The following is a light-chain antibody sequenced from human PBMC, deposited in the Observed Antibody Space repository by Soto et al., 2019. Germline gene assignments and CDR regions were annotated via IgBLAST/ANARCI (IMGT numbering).Light chain of an antibody. J-gene: IGKJ1*01. CDR2: GAS. CDR3: QQDKDWPTT. Sequence: EIVLTQSPGTLSVSQGQGASLSCRASQSVSTTVAWYHQKPGQAPRLLVYGASTRATGIPARFSGSGAGTDFTLTITCLQSEDFGVYFCQQDKDWPTTFGQGSMVDIK. CDR1: QSVSTT. V-gene: IGKV3-15*01.